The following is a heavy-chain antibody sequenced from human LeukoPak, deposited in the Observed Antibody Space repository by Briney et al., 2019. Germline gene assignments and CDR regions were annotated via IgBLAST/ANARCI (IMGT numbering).Heavy chain of an antibody. V-gene: IGHV3-11*06. CDR2: ISSSSSNR. Sequence: GGSLRLSCSASGFTFSDYNMSWIRQAPGKGLEWVSYISSSSSNRNYADSVKGRFTISRDNAKNSLYLQMNSLRAEDTAVYYCARDQYYLVSWGQGTLVTVSS. J-gene: IGHJ4*02. CDR3: ARDQYYLVS. CDR1: GFTFSDYN.